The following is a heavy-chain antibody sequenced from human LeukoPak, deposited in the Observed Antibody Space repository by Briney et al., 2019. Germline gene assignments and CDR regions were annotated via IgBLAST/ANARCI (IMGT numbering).Heavy chain of an antibody. CDR1: GFTFDDYA. CDR2: ITWNSDNI. V-gene: IGHV3-9*01. J-gene: IGHJ6*03. CDR3: ASWGVSSSDYYYYYYYMDV. Sequence: GGSLRLSCAASGFTFDDYAMHWVRQAPGKGLEWVSGITWNSDNIEYADSVKGRFTISRDNAKNSLYLQMNSLRAEDTAVYYCASWGVSSSDYYYYYYYMDVWGKGTTVTVSS. D-gene: IGHD6-6*01.